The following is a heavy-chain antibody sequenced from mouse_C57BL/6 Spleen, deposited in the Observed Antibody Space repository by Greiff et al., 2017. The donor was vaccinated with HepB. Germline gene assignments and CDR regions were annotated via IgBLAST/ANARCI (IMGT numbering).Heavy chain of an antibody. Sequence: QVQLQQSGAELARPGASVKLSCKASGYTFTSYGISWVKQRTGQGLEWIGEIYPRSGNTYYKEKFKGKATLTADKSSITAYMVLRSLTSEDTAVYFCARGTAQATGLDDWGQGTTLTVSS. J-gene: IGHJ2*01. CDR1: GYTFTSYG. CDR2: IYPRSGNT. V-gene: IGHV1-81*01. CDR3: ARGTAQATGLDD. D-gene: IGHD3-2*02.